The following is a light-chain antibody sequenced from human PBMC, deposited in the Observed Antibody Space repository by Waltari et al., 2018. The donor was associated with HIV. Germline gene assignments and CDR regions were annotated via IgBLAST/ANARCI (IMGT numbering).Light chain of an antibody. J-gene: IGLJ2*01. V-gene: IGLV2-14*01. CDR1: SSDVGGYNS. CDR2: EVS. Sequence: QSALTQPASVSGSPGPSITISCTGTSSDVGGYNSVSWYQQHPGKAPKLMIYEVSNRPSGVSNRFSGSKSGNTASLTISGLQAEDEADYYCSSYTSSSTRVVFGGGTKLTVL. CDR3: SSYTSSSTRVV.